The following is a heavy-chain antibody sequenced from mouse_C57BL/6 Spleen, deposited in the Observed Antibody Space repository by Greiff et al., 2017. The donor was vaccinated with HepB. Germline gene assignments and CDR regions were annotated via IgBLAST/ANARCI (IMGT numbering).Heavy chain of an antibody. CDR2: IYPGDGDT. Sequence: VQLVESGPELVKPGASVKISCKASGYAFSSSWMNWVKQRPGKGLEWIGRIYPGDGDTNYNGKFKGKATLTADKSSSTAYMQLSSLTSEDSAVYFCARSRSSWFAYWGQWTLVTVSA. CDR3: ARSRSSWFAY. CDR1: GYAFSSSW. J-gene: IGHJ3*01. V-gene: IGHV1-82*01.